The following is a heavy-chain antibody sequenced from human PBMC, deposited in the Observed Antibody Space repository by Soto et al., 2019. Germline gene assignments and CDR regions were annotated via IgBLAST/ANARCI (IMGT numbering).Heavy chain of an antibody. D-gene: IGHD6-13*01. Sequence: LSETLSLTCAVYGGSFSGYYWSWIRQPPGKGLEWIGEINHSGNTNYNPSLKSRVTISVDTSKNQFSRNLSSVTAADTSVYYCARGLRIAAAGTRAEYFQHWGQGTLVTVSS. CDR3: ARGLRIAAAGTRAEYFQH. V-gene: IGHV4-34*01. J-gene: IGHJ1*01. CDR1: GGSFSGYY. CDR2: INHSGNT.